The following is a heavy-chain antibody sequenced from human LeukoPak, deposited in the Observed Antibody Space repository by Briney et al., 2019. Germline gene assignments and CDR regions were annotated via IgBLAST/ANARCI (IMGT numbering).Heavy chain of an antibody. CDR3: ARGGGYCSAGSCAFDP. D-gene: IGHD2-15*01. J-gene: IGHJ5*02. CDR2: ITTNTGNP. Sequence: ASVKVSCKASGYTFTNYGINWVRQAPGQGLEWMGWITTNTGNPTYAQGFTGRFVFSLDTSVSTAYLQIYSLKAEDTAVYYCARGGGYCSAGSCAFDPWGQGTLVTVSS. CDR1: GYTFTNYG. V-gene: IGHV7-4-1*01.